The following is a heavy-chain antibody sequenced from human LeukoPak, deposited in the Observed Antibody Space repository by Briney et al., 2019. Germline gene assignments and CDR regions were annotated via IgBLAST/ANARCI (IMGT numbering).Heavy chain of an antibody. CDR2: INHSGST. CDR3: ARGRLVYAIRGGSRDFDY. D-gene: IGHD2-8*01. Sequence: SGTLSLTCAVYGGSFNGYYWSWIRQPPGKGLEWIGEINHSGSTNYNPSLKSRVTISVDTSKNLFSLKLSSVTAADTAVYYCARGRLVYAIRGGSRDFDYWGQGTLVTVSS. V-gene: IGHV4-34*01. J-gene: IGHJ4*02. CDR1: GGSFNGYY.